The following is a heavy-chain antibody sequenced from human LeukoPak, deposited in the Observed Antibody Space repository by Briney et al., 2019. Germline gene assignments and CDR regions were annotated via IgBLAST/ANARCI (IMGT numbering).Heavy chain of an antibody. J-gene: IGHJ4*02. V-gene: IGHV3-23*01. Sequence: GGTLRLSCAASGFTFSSYGMSWVRQAPGKGLEWVSAVSGSGGSTYYADSVKGRFTISRDNSKNTLYLQMNSLRAEDTAVYYCAKGQYGGFDYWGQGTLVTVSS. CDR1: GFTFSSYG. D-gene: IGHD4-23*01. CDR2: VSGSGGST. CDR3: AKGQYGGFDY.